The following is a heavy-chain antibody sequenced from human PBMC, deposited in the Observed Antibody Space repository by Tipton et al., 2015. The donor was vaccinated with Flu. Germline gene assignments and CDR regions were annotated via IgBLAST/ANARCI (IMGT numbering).Heavy chain of an antibody. CDR2: LIGSGSSI. V-gene: IGHV3-23*04. Sequence: QLVQSGGGLVQPGGSLRLSCAASGLTFSNYAMSWVRQAPGKGLDWVACLIGSGSSIYYADSVKGRFTITRDNSKNMLYVQMNSLRAEDTAVYYCVKAKNYFIVAAYYVMEIWGQRTTVTVSS. CDR3: VKAKNYFIVAAYYVMEI. D-gene: IGHD2-15*01. CDR1: GLTFSNYA. J-gene: IGHJ6*02.